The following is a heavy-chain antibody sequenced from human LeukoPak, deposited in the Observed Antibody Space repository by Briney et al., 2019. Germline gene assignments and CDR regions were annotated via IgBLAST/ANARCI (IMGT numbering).Heavy chain of an antibody. CDR3: ARGERGTFDY. CDR2: ITSNGGST. D-gene: IGHD1-26*01. Sequence: GGSLRLSCAASGFTFSSYAMHWVRQAPGKGLEYVSAITSNGGSTYYANSVKGRFTISRDNSKNTLYLQMGSLRAEDMAVYYCARGERGTFDYWGQGTLVTVSS. CDR1: GFTFSSYA. J-gene: IGHJ4*02. V-gene: IGHV3-64*01.